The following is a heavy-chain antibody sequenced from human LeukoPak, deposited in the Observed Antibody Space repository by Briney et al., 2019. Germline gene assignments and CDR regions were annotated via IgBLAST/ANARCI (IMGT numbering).Heavy chain of an antibody. CDR3: AIVGPGRGFDYYYYYMDV. D-gene: IGHD3-10*01. CDR1: GGTFSSYA. J-gene: IGHJ6*03. V-gene: IGHV1-69*05. Sequence: SVKVSCKASGGTFSSYAISWVRQAPGQGLEWMGGIIPIFGTANYAQKFQGRVTITTDESTSTAYMELSSLRSEDTAVYYCAIVGPGRGFDYYYYYMDVWGKGTTVTVSS. CDR2: IIPIFGTA.